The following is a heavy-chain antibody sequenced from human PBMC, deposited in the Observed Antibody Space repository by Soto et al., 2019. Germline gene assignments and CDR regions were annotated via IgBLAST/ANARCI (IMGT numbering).Heavy chain of an antibody. J-gene: IGHJ4*02. CDR2: IIPILGIA. Sequence: QVQLVQSGAEVKKPGSSVKVSCKASGGTFGSYTISWVRQAPGQGLEWMGRIIPILGIANYAQKFQGRVTITADKTTSTAYMELSSLRSEDTAVYYCARGGAALYYFDYWGQGTLVTVSS. D-gene: IGHD6-25*01. CDR3: ARGGAALYYFDY. V-gene: IGHV1-69*02. CDR1: GGTFGSYT.